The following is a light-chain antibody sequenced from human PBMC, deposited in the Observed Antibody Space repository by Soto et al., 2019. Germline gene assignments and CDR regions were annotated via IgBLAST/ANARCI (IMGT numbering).Light chain of an antibody. CDR3: SSFVGGNTYV. J-gene: IGLJ1*01. V-gene: IGLV1-40*01. CDR1: SSNIGAGYD. Sequence: QSGLTHPPSGCGAPKQRVTISCTGSSSNIGAGYDVHWYQQLPATAPNLRIYDVSKRPSGIPDRFSGSKSGYTAFLTVSGLQAEDEADYYCSSFVGGNTYVFGTGTKVTVL. CDR2: DVS.